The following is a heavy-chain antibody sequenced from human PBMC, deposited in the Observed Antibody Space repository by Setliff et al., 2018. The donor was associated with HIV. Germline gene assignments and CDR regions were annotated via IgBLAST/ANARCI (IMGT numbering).Heavy chain of an antibody. Sequence: GGSLRLSCTASGFTFSRHAMTWVRQAPGKGLEWVSTIPSNSEYTIYADSVEGRFTISRDNNKNTLYLQLNSLRPEDTAVYYCARDKDEDYGSTSFDYWGQGILVTVSS. CDR2: IPSNSEYT. V-gene: IGHV3-23*01. CDR3: ARDKDEDYGSTSFDY. CDR1: GFTFSRHA. D-gene: IGHD4-17*01. J-gene: IGHJ4*02.